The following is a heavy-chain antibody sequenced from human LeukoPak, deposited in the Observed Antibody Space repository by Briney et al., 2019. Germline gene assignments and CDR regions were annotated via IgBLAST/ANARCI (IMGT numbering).Heavy chain of an antibody. CDR2: ISYDGSNK. J-gene: IGHJ4*02. V-gene: IGHV3-30*03. D-gene: IGHD3-22*01. CDR3: ARESGWLSPDY. CDR1: GFTFRSYG. Sequence: GGSLRLSCAASGFTFRSYGMHWVRQAPGKGLEWVAVISYDGSNKYYADSVKGRFTISRDNSKNTLYLQMNSLRAEDTAVYYCARESGWLSPDYWGQGTLVTVSS.